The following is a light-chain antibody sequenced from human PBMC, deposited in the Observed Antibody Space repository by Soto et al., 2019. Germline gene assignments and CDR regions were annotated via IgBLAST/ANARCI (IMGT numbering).Light chain of an antibody. CDR2: AAS. CDR1: QSISSY. Sequence: DIQMTQSPSSLSASVGDRVTITCRASQSISSYLNWYQQKPGKAPKLLIYAASSLQSGVPSRFSGSGSGTDFTLTISSLQPEDFATYYCQQSYNLFGGGTKVDIK. V-gene: IGKV1-39*01. CDR3: QQSYNL. J-gene: IGKJ4*01.